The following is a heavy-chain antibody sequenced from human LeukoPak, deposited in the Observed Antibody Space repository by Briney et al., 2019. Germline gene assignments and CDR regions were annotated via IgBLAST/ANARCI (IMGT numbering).Heavy chain of an antibody. CDR3: AKVRESGTYFDY. D-gene: IGHD1-26*01. J-gene: IGHJ4*02. CDR2: ISGSGGST. V-gene: IGHV3-23*01. CDR1: GFTFSTYD. Sequence: GGSLRLPCAASGFTFSTYDMSWVRQAPGKGLEWVSAISGSGGSTYYADSVKGRFTISRDSSKNTLYLQMNSLRAEDSALYYCAKVRESGTYFDYWGQGTLVTVSS.